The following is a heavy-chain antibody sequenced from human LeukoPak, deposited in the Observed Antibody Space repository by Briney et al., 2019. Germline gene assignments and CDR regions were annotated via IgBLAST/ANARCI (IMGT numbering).Heavy chain of an antibody. J-gene: IGHJ4*02. CDR1: GYTFTGYY. V-gene: IGHV1-2*02. Sequence: ASVKVSCKASGYTFTGYYMHWVRQAPGQGLEWMGWINPNSGGTNYAQKFQGRVTMTRDTSISTAYMELSRLRSDGTAVYYCARVTPRGLRFLEWLSPLDYWGQGTLVTVSS. CDR2: INPNSGGT. D-gene: IGHD3-3*01. CDR3: ARVTPRGLRFLEWLSPLDY.